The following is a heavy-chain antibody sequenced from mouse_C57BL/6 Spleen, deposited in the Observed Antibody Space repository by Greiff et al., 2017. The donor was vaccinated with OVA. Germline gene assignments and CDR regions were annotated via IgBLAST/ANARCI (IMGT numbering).Heavy chain of an antibody. CDR1: GYTFTNYW. CDR3: ARVDSSGYGQNFDY. CDR2: IYPGGGYT. V-gene: IGHV1-63*01. D-gene: IGHD3-2*02. J-gene: IGHJ2*01. Sequence: QVQLKESGAELVRPGTSVKMSCKASGYTFTNYWIGWAKQRPGHGLEWIGDIYPGGGYTNYNEKFKGKATLTADKSSSTAYMQFSSLTSEDSAIYYCARVDSSGYGQNFDYWGQGTTLTVSS.